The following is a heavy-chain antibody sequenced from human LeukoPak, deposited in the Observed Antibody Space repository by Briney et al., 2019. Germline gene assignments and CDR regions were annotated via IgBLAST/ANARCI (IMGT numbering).Heavy chain of an antibody. CDR1: GFTFSSYG. D-gene: IGHD4-17*01. V-gene: IGHV3-30*02. Sequence: PGGSLRLSCAASGFTFSSYGMHWVRQAPGKGLEWVAVIWYDGSNKYYADSVKGRFTISRDNSKNTLYLQMNSLRAEDTAVYYCAKNFDDYGDYWYDYWGQGTLVTVSS. CDR3: AKNFDDYGDYWYDY. CDR2: IWYDGSNK. J-gene: IGHJ4*02.